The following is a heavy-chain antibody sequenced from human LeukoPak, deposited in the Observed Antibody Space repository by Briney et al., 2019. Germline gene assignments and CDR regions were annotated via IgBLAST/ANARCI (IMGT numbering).Heavy chain of an antibody. CDR2: ISGNGGHST. CDR3: AKRAGGDWYFDL. V-gene: IGHV3-23*01. D-gene: IGHD3-10*01. J-gene: IGHJ2*01. CDR1: GFTFRRYW. Sequence: AGGSLRLSCAASGFTFRRYWMSWARQASGKGLEWVSSISGNGGHSTYYGDSVKGRFTISRDDSKNTLYLQMNSLRAEDTAVYHCAKRAGGDWYFDLWGRGTLATVSS.